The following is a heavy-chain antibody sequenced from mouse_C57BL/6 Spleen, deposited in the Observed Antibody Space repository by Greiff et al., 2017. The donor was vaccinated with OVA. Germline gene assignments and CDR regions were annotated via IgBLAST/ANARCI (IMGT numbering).Heavy chain of an antibody. CDR1: GFTFSDYG. Sequence: EVQLVESGGGLVKPGGSLKLSCAASGFTFSDYGMHWVRQAPEKGLEWVAYISSGSSTIYYADTVKGRFTISRDNAKNTLFLQMTSLRSEDTAMYYCARTGTGTGRYYFDYWGQGTTLTVSS. D-gene: IGHD4-1*01. CDR3: ARTGTGTGRYYFDY. V-gene: IGHV5-17*01. J-gene: IGHJ2*01. CDR2: ISSGSSTI.